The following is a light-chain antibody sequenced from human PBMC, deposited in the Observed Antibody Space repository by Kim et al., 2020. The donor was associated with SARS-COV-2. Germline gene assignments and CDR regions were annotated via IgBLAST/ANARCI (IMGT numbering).Light chain of an antibody. CDR1: QSVSSSY. CDR2: GAS. V-gene: IGKV3-20*01. J-gene: IGKJ2*01. CDR3: QQYGSSPPYT. Sequence: SPGERATRSCRASQSVSSSYLAWYQKKPGQAPRLLIYGASSRATGIPDRFSGSGSGTDFTLTISRLEPEDFAVYYCQQYGSSPPYTFGQGTKLEI.